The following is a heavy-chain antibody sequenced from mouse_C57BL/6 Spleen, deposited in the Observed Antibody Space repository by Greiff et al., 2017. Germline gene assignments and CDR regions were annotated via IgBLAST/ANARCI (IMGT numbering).Heavy chain of an antibody. CDR2: IYPGSGST. CDR1: GYTFTSYW. J-gene: IGHJ2*01. CDR3: AVEGAYYYGSSFFFGG. Sequence: VQLQQPGAELVKPGASVTMSCKASGYTFTSYWITWVKQRPGQGLEWIGDIYPGSGSTNYNEKFKSKATLTVDTSSSTAYMQLSILTSEDSAVYYYAVEGAYYYGSSFFFGGWGQSTTLSVAS. V-gene: IGHV1-55*01. D-gene: IGHD1-1*01.